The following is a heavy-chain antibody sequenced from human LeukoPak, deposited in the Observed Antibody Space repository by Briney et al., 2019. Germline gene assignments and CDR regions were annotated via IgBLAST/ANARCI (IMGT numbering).Heavy chain of an antibody. D-gene: IGHD3-3*01. CDR3: ARDFWGGYPFF. CDR2: IYTSGST. J-gene: IGHJ4*02. V-gene: IGHV4-61*02. CDR1: GGSISSGSYY. Sequence: SETLSLTCTVSGGSISSGSYYWSWIRQPAGKGLEWIGRIYTSGSTNYNPSLKSRVTISVDTSKNQFSLKLSSVTAADTAVYYCARDFWGGYPFFWGQGTLVTVSS.